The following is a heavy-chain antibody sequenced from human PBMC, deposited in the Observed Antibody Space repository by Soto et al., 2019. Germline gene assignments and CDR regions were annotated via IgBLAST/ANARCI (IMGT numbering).Heavy chain of an antibody. Sequence: ASVKGSCKASGYTFTSYDINWVRQATGQGLEWMGWMNPNSGNTGYAQKFQGRVTMTRNTSISTAYMELNSLRAEDTAVYYSGSTYYNPSIKSRVTISVDTSKNQFSLKLSSVTAADTAVYYCARTGPQVLEGYDFWSGYLITANFDYWGQGTLVTVSS. CDR3: GSTYYNPSIKSRVTISVDTSKNQFSLKLSSVTAADTAVYYCARTGPQVLEGYDFWSGYLITANFDY. V-gene: IGHV1-8*01. CDR2: MNPNSGNT. D-gene: IGHD3-10*01. J-gene: IGHJ4*02. CDR1: GYTFTSYD.